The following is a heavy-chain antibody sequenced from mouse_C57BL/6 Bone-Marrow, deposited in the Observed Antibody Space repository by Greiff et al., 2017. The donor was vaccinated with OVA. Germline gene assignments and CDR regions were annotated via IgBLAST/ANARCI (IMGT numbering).Heavy chain of an antibody. CDR2: INYDGSST. J-gene: IGHJ4*01. V-gene: IGHV5-16*01. Sequence: EVKLMESEGGLVQPGSSMKLSCTASGFTFSDYYMAWVRQVPEKGLEWVANINYDGSSTYYLDSLKSRFIISRDNAKNILYLQMSSLKSEDTATYYCAREGTGTDYYAMDYWGQGTSVTVSS. D-gene: IGHD4-1*01. CDR1: GFTFSDYY. CDR3: AREGTGTDYYAMDY.